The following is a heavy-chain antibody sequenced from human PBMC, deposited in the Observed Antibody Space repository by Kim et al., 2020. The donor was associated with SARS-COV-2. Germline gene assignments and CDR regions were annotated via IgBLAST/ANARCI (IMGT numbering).Heavy chain of an antibody. V-gene: IGHV5-10-1*01. CDR3: ARRGVTTGASPYYYYGMDV. CDR2: IDPSDSYT. CDR1: GYSFTSYW. J-gene: IGHJ6*02. Sequence: GESLQISCKGSGYSFTSYWISWVRQMPGKGLEWMGRIDPSDSYTNYSPSFQGHVTISADKSISTAYLQWSSLKASDTAMYYCARRGVTTGASPYYYYGMDVWGQGTTVTVSS. D-gene: IGHD1-26*01.